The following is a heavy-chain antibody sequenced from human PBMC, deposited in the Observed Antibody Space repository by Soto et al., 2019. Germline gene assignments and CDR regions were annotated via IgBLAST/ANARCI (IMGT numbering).Heavy chain of an antibody. Sequence: GGSLRLSCSASGFTFSIYAMHWVRQAPGKGLEYVSSISTNGGSTDCADSVKGRFTISRDNSKNTVYLQMSSLRVEDTAVYYCVKAEYYYDSSGYYPFDYWGQGT. D-gene: IGHD3-22*01. J-gene: IGHJ4*02. CDR3: VKAEYYYDSSGYYPFDY. V-gene: IGHV3-64D*06. CDR1: GFTFSIYA. CDR2: ISTNGGST.